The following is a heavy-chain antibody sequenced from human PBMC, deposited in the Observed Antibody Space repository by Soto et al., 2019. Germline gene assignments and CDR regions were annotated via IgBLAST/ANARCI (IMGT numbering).Heavy chain of an antibody. D-gene: IGHD1-1*01. Sequence: QVHLVQSGAEVKKPGASVKVSCKASGYTFTSYGITWVRQAPGQGLEWMGWISTHNGNTDYAQKLQGRVIVTRDTTTSTDYMELRSLTSDATAVYCCARGRYGDYWGQGALVTVSS. CDR1: GYTFTSYG. CDR3: ARGRYGDY. J-gene: IGHJ4*02. CDR2: ISTHNGNT. V-gene: IGHV1-18*01.